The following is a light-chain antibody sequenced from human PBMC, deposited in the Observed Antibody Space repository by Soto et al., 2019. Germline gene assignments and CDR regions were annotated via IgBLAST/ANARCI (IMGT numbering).Light chain of an antibody. Sequence: EIVLTQSPGTLSLSPGERATLPCRASQSVASNYLAWYQQKPGQAPRLLIYGASRRATGIPDRFSGSGSGTDFTLTISRLEPEDFAVYYCQQYGSSPTFGQGTKVDIK. CDR2: GAS. J-gene: IGKJ1*01. CDR1: QSVASNY. CDR3: QQYGSSPT. V-gene: IGKV3-20*01.